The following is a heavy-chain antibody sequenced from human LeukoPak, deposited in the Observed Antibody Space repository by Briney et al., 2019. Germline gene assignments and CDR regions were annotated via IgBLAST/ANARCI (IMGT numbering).Heavy chain of an antibody. CDR1: GFTFSTYG. CDR2: IWYDGSNK. V-gene: IGHV3-30*02. J-gene: IGHJ4*02. D-gene: IGHD3-10*01. Sequence: GGSLRLSCAASGFTFSTYGMDWVRQAPGKGLEWVAFIWYDGSNKYYADSVKGRFTISRDNSKNTLYLQMNSLRPEDTAVYYCAKEPFGSGSYWYPAPQDYWGQGTLVTVSS. CDR3: AKEPFGSGSYWYPAPQDY.